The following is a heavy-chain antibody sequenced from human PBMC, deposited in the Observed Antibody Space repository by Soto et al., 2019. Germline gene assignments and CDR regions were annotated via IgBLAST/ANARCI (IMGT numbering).Heavy chain of an antibody. D-gene: IGHD3-3*01. CDR2: IWYDGSNK. V-gene: IGHV3-33*01. CDR3: ARDGRDYDFWSGYYGRNYYYYGMDV. CDR1: GFTFSSYG. J-gene: IGHJ6*02. Sequence: QVQLVESGGGVVQPGRSLRLSCAASGFTFSSYGMHWVRQAPGKGLEWVAVIWYDGSNKYYADSVKGRFTISRDNSKNTLYLQMNSLRAEDTAVYYCARDGRDYDFWSGYYGRNYYYYGMDVWGQGTTVTVSS.